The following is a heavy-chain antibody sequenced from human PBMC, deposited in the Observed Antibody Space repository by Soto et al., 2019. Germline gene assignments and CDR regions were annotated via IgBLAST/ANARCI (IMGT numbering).Heavy chain of an antibody. CDR1: GYTFTSYY. D-gene: IGHD6-13*01. CDR3: ARVDAGSWYLLRLGAAFDI. CDR2: INPSGGST. V-gene: IGHV1-46*01. J-gene: IGHJ3*02. Sequence: ASVKVSCKASGYTFTSYYMHWVRQAPGQGLEWMGIINPSGGSTSYAQKFQGRVTMTRDTSTSTVYMELSSLRSEDTAVYYCARVDAGSWYLLRLGAAFDIWGQGTMVTVSS.